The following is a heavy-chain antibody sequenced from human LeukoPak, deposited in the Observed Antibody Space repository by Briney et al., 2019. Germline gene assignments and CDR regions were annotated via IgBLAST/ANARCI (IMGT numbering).Heavy chain of an antibody. V-gene: IGHV3-11*01. D-gene: IGHD4-17*01. Sequence: GGSLRLSCAASRFTFSDYYMSWIRQAPGKGLEWVSYISGSGSTIYYADSVKGRFTTSRDNANKSLYLQMNSLRAEDTAVYYCASYGTWAFDMWGQGTMVTVSS. CDR2: ISGSGSTI. CDR1: RFTFSDYY. J-gene: IGHJ3*02. CDR3: ASYGTWAFDM.